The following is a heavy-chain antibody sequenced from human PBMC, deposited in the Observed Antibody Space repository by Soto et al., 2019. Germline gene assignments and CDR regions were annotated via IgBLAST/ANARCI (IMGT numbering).Heavy chain of an antibody. D-gene: IGHD3-9*01. CDR1: GFIFSSYW. CDR3: ARHIDWSFDY. CDR2: MNPDGSYM. Sequence: EVQLVESGGGLVQPGGSLRLSCAASGFIFSSYWMTWVRQTPGTGLEWVANMNPDGSYMDYVDSVKGRFTISRDNAKNSLYLQMNSLRAEDTAVYYCARHIDWSFDYWGQGTLVTVSS. V-gene: IGHV3-7*01. J-gene: IGHJ4*02.